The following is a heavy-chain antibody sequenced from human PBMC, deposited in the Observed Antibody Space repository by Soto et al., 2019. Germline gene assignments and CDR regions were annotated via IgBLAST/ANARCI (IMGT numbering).Heavy chain of an antibody. CDR3: ARDDLILPAHDFFYGSDV. V-gene: IGHV3-7*03. CDR2: IPQDGVDG. CDR1: GFTFSMYS. D-gene: IGHD2-21*02. J-gene: IGHJ6*02. Sequence: DVKLVESGGGLVQPGDSLRLSCEVSGFTFSMYSMSWVRQSPGKGLEWVAKIPQDGVDGHYADSVKGRFIISRDNDKNSLHLQLNNLRAEDTAVYYCARDDLILPAHDFFYGSDVWGRGATVTVSS.